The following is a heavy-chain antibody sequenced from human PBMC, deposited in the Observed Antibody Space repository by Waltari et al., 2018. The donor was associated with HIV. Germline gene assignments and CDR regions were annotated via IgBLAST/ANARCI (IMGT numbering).Heavy chain of an antibody. CDR1: GYPFTGYY. Sequence: QVQLVQSGAEVKKPGASVKVSCQASGYPFTGYYMHWARQAPGQGLEGMGGINPNSGGTNYAQKFQGRVTMTRDTSISTAYMELSRLRSDDTAVYYCARGPPYYYGLGSPGGGWFDPWGQGTLVTVSS. CDR3: ARGPPYYYGLGSPGGGWFDP. V-gene: IGHV1-2*02. D-gene: IGHD3-10*01. J-gene: IGHJ5*02. CDR2: INPNSGGT.